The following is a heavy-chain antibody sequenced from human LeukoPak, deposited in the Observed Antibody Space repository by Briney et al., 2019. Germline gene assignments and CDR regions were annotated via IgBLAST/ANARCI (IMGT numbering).Heavy chain of an antibody. CDR2: TYYRSKWLN. D-gene: IGHD1-7*01. CDR3: VRDRGGLEL. CDR1: GDSVSSDTAA. V-gene: IGHV6-1*01. Sequence: SQTLSLTCAISGDSVSSDTAAWNWIRQSPSRGLEWLGRTYYRSKWLNDYATSVKSRISINPDPSRNQFSLQLNSVIPEDTAVYFCVRDRGGLELWGQGTLVTVSS. J-gene: IGHJ4*02.